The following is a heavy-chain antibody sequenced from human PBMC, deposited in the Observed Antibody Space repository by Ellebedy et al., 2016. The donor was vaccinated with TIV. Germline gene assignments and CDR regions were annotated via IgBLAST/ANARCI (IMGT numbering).Heavy chain of an antibody. Sequence: GGSLRLXXAASGFTFSDFGMHWVRQAPGKGLEWVAVIFYDGSQIHYADSVKGRFTISRDNSKNTLFLQLNSLRVEDTAVYYCTKAFRHYYDSSGWQHWGQGTLVTVSS. D-gene: IGHD3-22*01. CDR3: TKAFRHYYDSSGWQH. J-gene: IGHJ1*01. V-gene: IGHV3-33*03. CDR2: IFYDGSQI. CDR1: GFTFSDFG.